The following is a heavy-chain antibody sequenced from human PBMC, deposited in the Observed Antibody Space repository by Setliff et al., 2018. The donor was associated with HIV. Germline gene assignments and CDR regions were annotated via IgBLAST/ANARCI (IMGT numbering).Heavy chain of an antibody. J-gene: IGHJ6*03. V-gene: IGHV4-34*01. CDR1: GGSFSVYY. D-gene: IGHD3-9*01. CDR2: INHSGST. CDR3: ARGARLLTAYIDRWDYYYMRV. Sequence: PSETLSLTCAVSGGSFSVYYWSWIRQPPGKGLEWIGEINHSGSTNYNPSLKSRITISVDTSKDQFSLKLSSVTAADTAVYYCARGARLLTAYIDRWDYYYMRVWGKGTTVTV.